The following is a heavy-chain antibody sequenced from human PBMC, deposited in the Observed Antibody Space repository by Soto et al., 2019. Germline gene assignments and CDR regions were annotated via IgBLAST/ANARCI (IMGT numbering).Heavy chain of an antibody. CDR3: AKDVGFSNCWYLDY. V-gene: IGHV3-30*18. D-gene: IGHD4-4*01. Sequence: QVQLVESGGGVVQPWRSLRLSCAASGFSFSSNGMHWVRQAPGKGLKWVAVISYAGSHKYYADSVKGRFTISRDNSKSTLYMQMNSLRAEDTAVYYCAKDVGFSNCWYLDYWGQGTLVTVSS. J-gene: IGHJ4*02. CDR1: GFSFSSNG. CDR2: ISYAGSHK.